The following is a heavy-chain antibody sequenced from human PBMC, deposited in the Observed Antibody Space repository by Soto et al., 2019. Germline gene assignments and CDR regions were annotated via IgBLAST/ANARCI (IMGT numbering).Heavy chain of an antibody. J-gene: IGHJ4*02. D-gene: IGHD6-19*01. CDR1: GASISGNY. CDR2: IYDSGST. CDR3: ARYRRGTGWYYLDY. V-gene: IGHV4-59*01. Sequence: QVQLHESGPGLVKPSETLSLTCTVSGASISGNYWSWIRQPPGKDLEWIGYIYDSGSTNYSPSLQSRVTISIDRSKNQFALALTYVTAADTAVYFCARYRRGTGWYYLDYWGQGILVTVSS.